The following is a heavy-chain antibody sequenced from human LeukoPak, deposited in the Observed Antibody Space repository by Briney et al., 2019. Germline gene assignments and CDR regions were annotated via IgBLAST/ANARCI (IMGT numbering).Heavy chain of an antibody. CDR3: ARDKGIQLWLPAYYFDY. Sequence: GGSLRLSCAASGFTFSSYSMNWVRQAPGKGLEWVSYISSSSSTIYYADSVKGRFTISRDNAKNSLYLQMNSLRDEDTAVYYCARDKGIQLWLPAYYFDYWGQGTLVTVSS. CDR1: GFTFSSYS. CDR2: ISSSSSTI. V-gene: IGHV3-48*02. J-gene: IGHJ4*02. D-gene: IGHD5-18*01.